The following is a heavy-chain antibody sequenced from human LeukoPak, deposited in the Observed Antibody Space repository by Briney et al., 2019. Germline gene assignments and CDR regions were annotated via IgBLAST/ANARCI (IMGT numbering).Heavy chain of an antibody. Sequence: GGSLRLSCAASGLTFSSYSMNWVRQAPGKGLEWVSSISSSSSYIYYADSVKGRFTISRDNAKNSLYLQMNSLRAEDTAVYYCTTDSPLYSGNYYEVPWGQGTLVTVSS. CDR2: ISSSSSYI. J-gene: IGHJ5*02. D-gene: IGHD1-26*01. V-gene: IGHV3-21*01. CDR1: GLTFSSYS. CDR3: TTDSPLYSGNYYEVP.